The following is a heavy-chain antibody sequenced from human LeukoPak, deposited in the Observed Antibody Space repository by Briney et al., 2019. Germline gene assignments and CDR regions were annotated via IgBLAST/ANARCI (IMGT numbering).Heavy chain of an antibody. CDR1: GGSFSGYY. V-gene: IGHV4-34*01. J-gene: IGHJ4*02. Sequence: SETLSLTCAVYGGSFSGYYWSWIRQPPGKGLEWIGSIYYSGSTYYNPSLKSRVTISVDTSKNQFSLKLSSVTAADTAVYYCASPRPDDYVWGSYRSKFDYWGQGTLVTVSS. CDR2: IYYSGST. D-gene: IGHD3-16*02. CDR3: ASPRPDDYVWGSYRSKFDY.